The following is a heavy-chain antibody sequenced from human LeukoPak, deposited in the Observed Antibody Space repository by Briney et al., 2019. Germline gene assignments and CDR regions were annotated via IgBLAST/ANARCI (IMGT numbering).Heavy chain of an antibody. Sequence: SETLSLTCTVSGYSISSGYFWGWIRQPPGKGLEWIGSIYHSGSTSYNPSLKSRLTISVDTSKNQFSLKLSSVTAADTAVYYCARGGVEMATIRRKYYYYMDVWGKGTTVTVSS. V-gene: IGHV4-38-2*02. D-gene: IGHD5-24*01. CDR3: ARGGVEMATIRRKYYYYMDV. CDR1: GYSISSGYF. J-gene: IGHJ6*03. CDR2: IYHSGST.